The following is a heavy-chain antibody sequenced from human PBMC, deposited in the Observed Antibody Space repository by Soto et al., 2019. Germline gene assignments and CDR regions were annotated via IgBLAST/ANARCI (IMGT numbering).Heavy chain of an antibody. CDR3: ARRGYSSSWYYYYYYGMDV. V-gene: IGHV1-8*01. D-gene: IGHD6-13*01. Sequence: QVQLVQSGAEVKKPGASVKVSCKASGYTFTSYDINWVRQATGQGLEWMGWMNPNSGNTGYAQKFQGRVTMTRNTSLSTAYMELSSLRSEDTAVYYCARRGYSSSWYYYYYYGMDVWGHGTTVTVSS. J-gene: IGHJ6*02. CDR1: GYTFTSYD. CDR2: MNPNSGNT.